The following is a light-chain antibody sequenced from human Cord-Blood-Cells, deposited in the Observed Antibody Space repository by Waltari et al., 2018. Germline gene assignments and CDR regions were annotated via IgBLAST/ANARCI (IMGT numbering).Light chain of an antibody. CDR3: KQRSNWPLT. CDR1: QSVSSY. V-gene: IGKV3-11*01. J-gene: IGKJ4*01. Sequence: EIVLTQSPATLTLSPGERATLSCRASQSVSSYLAWYQQKPGQAPRLLIYDASNRATGIPPRFSGSGSWTDFTLTISSLEPEDFAVYYCKQRSNWPLTFGGGTKVEIK. CDR2: DAS.